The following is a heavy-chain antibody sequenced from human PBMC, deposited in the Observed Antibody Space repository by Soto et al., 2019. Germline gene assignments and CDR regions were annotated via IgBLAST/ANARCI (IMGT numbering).Heavy chain of an antibody. CDR3: ANLPTYGLGIFPLNY. V-gene: IGHV2-5*02. D-gene: IGHD3-10*01. Sequence: QITLKESGPPLVRPTQTLTLTCTFSGFSLTTSGVGVGWIRQPPGKALEWLAVIDWDDDKRYSSSLKSRLTTPKDPSKNRVVLPIPKMDPVETAPYYCANLPTYGLGIFPLNYGGKGTLVTAS. J-gene: IGHJ4*02. CDR1: GFSLTTSGVG. CDR2: IDWDDDK.